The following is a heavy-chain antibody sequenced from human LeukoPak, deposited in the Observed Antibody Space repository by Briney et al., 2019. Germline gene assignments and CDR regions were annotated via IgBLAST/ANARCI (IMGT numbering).Heavy chain of an antibody. Sequence: SETLSLTCIVAGGSISDYYWNWIRQPPGKGLEWIGYIYHSGSTDYNPSLKSRVTISVDTSKNQFSLKLSSVTAADTAVYYCARGRRLLWFGELSRFDYWGQGTLVTVSS. CDR2: IYHSGST. J-gene: IGHJ4*02. CDR1: GGSISDYY. D-gene: IGHD3-10*01. V-gene: IGHV4-59*12. CDR3: ARGRRLLWFGELSRFDY.